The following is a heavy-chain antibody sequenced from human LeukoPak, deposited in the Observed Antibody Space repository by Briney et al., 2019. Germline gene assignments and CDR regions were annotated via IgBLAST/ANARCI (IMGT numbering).Heavy chain of an antibody. Sequence: GGSLRLSCAASGFTFSSYWMHWVRQAPGKGLVWVSRINTDGSSTSYADSVKGRFTISRDNAKNTLYLQMNSLRAEDTAVYYCARDTLGATTPDWFDPWGQGTLVTVSS. CDR2: INTDGSST. CDR1: GFTFSSYW. CDR3: ARDTLGATTPDWFDP. V-gene: IGHV3-74*01. D-gene: IGHD1-26*01. J-gene: IGHJ5*02.